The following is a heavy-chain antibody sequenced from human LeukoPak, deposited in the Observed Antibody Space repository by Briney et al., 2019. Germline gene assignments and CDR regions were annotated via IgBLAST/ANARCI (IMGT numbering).Heavy chain of an antibody. CDR3: INQKTYYYDSSGYHRAFDF. V-gene: IGHV3-15*01. D-gene: IGHD3-22*01. CDR1: GFTFSNAY. J-gene: IGHJ3*01. CDR2: IRSKNDGATT. Sequence: GGSLRLSCAASGFTFSNAYMNWVRQVPGKGLEWVGRIRSKNDGATTDYAAPVKNRFTISRDDSKNTLYLQMNSLKTEDTAVYYCINQKTYYYDSSGYHRAFDFWGQGTMVTVSS.